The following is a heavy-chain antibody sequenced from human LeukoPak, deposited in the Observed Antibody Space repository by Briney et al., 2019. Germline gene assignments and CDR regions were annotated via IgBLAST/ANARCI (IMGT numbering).Heavy chain of an antibody. V-gene: IGHV4-30-4*08. Sequence: NPSQTLSLTCTVSGGSINSGDYYWSWIRQPPGKGLEWIGYIYYTGNTYYNPSLKSRINISVDTSKKQFSLKLRSVTAADTAVYYCARCLRYCSGGSCYGLRNYYYYMDVWGKGTTATVSS. J-gene: IGHJ6*03. CDR1: GGSINSGDYY. D-gene: IGHD2-15*01. CDR3: ARCLRYCSGGSCYGLRNYYYYMDV. CDR2: IYYTGNT.